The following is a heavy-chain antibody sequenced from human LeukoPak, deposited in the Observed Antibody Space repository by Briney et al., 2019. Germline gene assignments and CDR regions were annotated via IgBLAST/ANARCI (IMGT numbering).Heavy chain of an antibody. CDR2: INPNSGGT. CDR1: GYTFIGYY. J-gene: IGHJ3*02. V-gene: IGHV1-2*07. D-gene: IGHD4-17*01. CDR3: ARDGPSYGDYVRSAFDI. Sequence: ASVKVSCKASGYTFIGYYMHWVRQAPGQGLEWMGWINPNSGGTNYAHKFQGRVTMTRDTSISTAYMELSRLRSDDTAVYYCARDGPSYGDYVRSAFDIWGQGTMVTVSS.